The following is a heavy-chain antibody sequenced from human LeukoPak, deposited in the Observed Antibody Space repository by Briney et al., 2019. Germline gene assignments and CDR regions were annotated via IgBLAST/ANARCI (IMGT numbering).Heavy chain of an antibody. Sequence: GGSLRLSCAASGFTFSSHWISWVRQAPGKGLEWVAHMNQDGSQKYYVDSVEGRFAISRDNAKNSLFLQMSGLRAEDTAVYYCARGIPPDYWGQGTLVTVSS. CDR2: MNQDGSQK. D-gene: IGHD5-18*01. CDR3: ARGIPPDY. V-gene: IGHV3-7*01. J-gene: IGHJ4*02. CDR1: GFTFSSHW.